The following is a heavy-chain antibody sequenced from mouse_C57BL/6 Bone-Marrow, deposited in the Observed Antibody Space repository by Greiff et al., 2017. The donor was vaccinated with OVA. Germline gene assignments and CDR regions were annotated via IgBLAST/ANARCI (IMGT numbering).Heavy chain of an antibody. CDR3: ASGNYFFAY. CDR2: ISSVSSTI. J-gene: IGHJ3*01. D-gene: IGHD2-1*01. V-gene: IGHV5-17*01. CDR1: GFPFSDYG. Sequence: VKLEESGGGLVKPGRYLKLPCALSGFPFSDYGLHWVRQAPEKALEWVAYISSVSSTIYYADTAKGRFTIPGDNAKNTLFLEVTSLRFEDTAMYYCASGNYFFAYWGQGTLVTVSA.